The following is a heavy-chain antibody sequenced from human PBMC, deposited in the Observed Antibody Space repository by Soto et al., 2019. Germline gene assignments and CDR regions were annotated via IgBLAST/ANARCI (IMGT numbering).Heavy chain of an antibody. J-gene: IGHJ6*03. Sequence: GGSLRLSCAASGFTFSSYAMSWVRQAPGKGQEWVSAISGSGGSTYYADSVKGRFTISRDNSKNTLYLQMNSLRAEDTAVYYCASQQQPAARIYYYYYYYMDVWGKGTKVTVSS. CDR2: ISGSGGST. V-gene: IGHV3-23*01. CDR1: GFTFSSYA. D-gene: IGHD6-13*01. CDR3: ASQQQPAARIYYYYYYYMDV.